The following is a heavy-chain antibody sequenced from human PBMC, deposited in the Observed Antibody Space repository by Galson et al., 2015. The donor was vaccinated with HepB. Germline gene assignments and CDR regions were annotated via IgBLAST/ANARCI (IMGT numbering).Heavy chain of an antibody. Sequence: SLRLSCAASGFTFSSYGMHWVRQAPGKGLEWVAVISYDGSNKYYADSVKGRFAISRDNSKNTLYLQMNSLRAEDTAVYYCAKDLMVRGVISRYYGMDAWGQGTTVTVSS. V-gene: IGHV3-30*18. J-gene: IGHJ6*02. D-gene: IGHD3-10*01. CDR2: ISYDGSNK. CDR1: GFTFSSYG. CDR3: AKDLMVRGVISRYYGMDA.